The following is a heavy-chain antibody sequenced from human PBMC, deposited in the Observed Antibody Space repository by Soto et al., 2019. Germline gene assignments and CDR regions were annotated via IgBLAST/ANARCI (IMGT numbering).Heavy chain of an antibody. J-gene: IGHJ4*02. D-gene: IGHD6-19*01. V-gene: IGHV1-3*05. CDR2: INAGNGNT. CDR1: GYTFTSYA. Sequence: QVQLVQSGAEEKKPGASVKVSCKASGYTFTSYAMHWVRQAPGPRLEWMGWINAGNGNTKYSQKFQGRVTITRDTTASTAYRELSSLSSEDTAVYYCARHGSGWDYWGQGTLVTVSS. CDR3: ARHGSGWDY.